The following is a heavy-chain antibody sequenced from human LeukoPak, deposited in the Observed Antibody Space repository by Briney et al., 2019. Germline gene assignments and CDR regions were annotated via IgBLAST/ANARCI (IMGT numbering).Heavy chain of an antibody. Sequence: PGGSLRLSCAASGFTVSSNYMSWVRQAPGKGLEWVSYISTSGSTTYYADSVKGRFTISRDNAKNSLYLQMNSLRAEDTAIYYCVREMGGYPFDHWGQGTLVTVSS. CDR3: VREMGGYPFDH. V-gene: IGHV3-11*04. CDR2: ISTSGSTT. J-gene: IGHJ4*02. D-gene: IGHD5-12*01. CDR1: GFTVSSNY.